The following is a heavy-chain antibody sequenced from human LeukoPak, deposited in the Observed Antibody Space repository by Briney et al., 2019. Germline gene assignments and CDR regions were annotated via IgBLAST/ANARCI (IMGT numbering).Heavy chain of an antibody. Sequence: SQTLSLTCTVSGASISSGDYHWNWIRQPPGKGLEWIGFIHDSGSTYYNPSLKSRVSISRDMSKDQLSLMLSSVTAADTAVYYCARGFGAGNYYYGWFDPWGQGTLVTVSS. D-gene: IGHD3-10*01. V-gene: IGHV4-30-4*01. CDR3: ARGFGAGNYYYGWFDP. CDR2: IHDSGST. CDR1: GASISSGDYH. J-gene: IGHJ5*02.